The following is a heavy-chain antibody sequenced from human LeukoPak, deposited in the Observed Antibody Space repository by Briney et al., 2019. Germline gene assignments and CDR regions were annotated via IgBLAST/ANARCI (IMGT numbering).Heavy chain of an antibody. D-gene: IGHD5-12*01. CDR2: INPNSGGT. J-gene: IGHJ4*02. Sequence: GASVKVSCKASGYTFTGYYMHWVRQAPGQGLEWMGWINPNSGGTNYAQKFQGRVTMARDTSISTAYMELSRLRSDDTAVYYCVEVVATGESDYWGQGTLVTVSS. CDR1: GYTFTGYY. CDR3: VEVVATGESDY. V-gene: IGHV1-2*02.